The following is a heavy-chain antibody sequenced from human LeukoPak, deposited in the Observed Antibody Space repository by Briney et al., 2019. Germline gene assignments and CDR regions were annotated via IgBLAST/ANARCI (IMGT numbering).Heavy chain of an antibody. CDR3: AKEDTAGSTGSADY. CDR1: GFTFSSYA. J-gene: IGHJ4*02. Sequence: GSLTLSCAASGFTFSSYAMSWVRPAPGKGLEWVSVISGSGDSTYYADSGKGRFTISRDNSKNTLYLHMNSLRAEETAVYFCAKEDTAGSTGSADYWGQGTLVTVSS. V-gene: IGHV3-23*01. CDR2: ISGSGDST. D-gene: IGHD2-2*01.